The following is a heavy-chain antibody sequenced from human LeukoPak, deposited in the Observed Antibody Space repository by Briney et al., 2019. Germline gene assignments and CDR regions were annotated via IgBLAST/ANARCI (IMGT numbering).Heavy chain of an antibody. Sequence: PSETLSLTCAVSGGSISSGGYSWSWIRQPPGKGLERIGYIYHSGSTYYNPSLKSRVTISVDRSKNQFSLKLSSVTAADTAVYYCAKDYPEPGTYYFDYWGQGTLVTVSS. CDR3: AKDYPEPGTYYFDY. CDR1: GGSISSGGYS. J-gene: IGHJ4*02. CDR2: IYHSGST. V-gene: IGHV4-30-2*01. D-gene: IGHD1-14*01.